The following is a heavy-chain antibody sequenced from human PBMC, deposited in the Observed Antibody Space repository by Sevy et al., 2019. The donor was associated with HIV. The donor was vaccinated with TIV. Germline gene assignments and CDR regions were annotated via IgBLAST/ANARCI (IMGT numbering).Heavy chain of an antibody. D-gene: IGHD3-9*01. Sequence: ASVKVSCKASGYIFTAYYIHWVRQAPGQGLEWMGWMNPDSGGTNYVQKFQDRVTMTSDTSTNTAYMDLSGLRSDDTAVYYCARGDSDDVLSWFDPWGQGTLVTVSS. CDR1: GYIFTAYY. CDR2: MNPDSGGT. J-gene: IGHJ5*02. V-gene: IGHV1-2*02. CDR3: ARGDSDDVLSWFDP.